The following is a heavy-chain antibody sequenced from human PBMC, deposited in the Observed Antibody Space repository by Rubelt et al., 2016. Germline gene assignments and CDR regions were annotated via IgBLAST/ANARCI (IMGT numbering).Heavy chain of an antibody. CDR2: IYYSGST. D-gene: IGHD3-22*01. J-gene: IGHJ4*02. Sequence: QVQLQESGPGLVKPSETLSLTCTVSGGSISSSSYYWGWISQPPGKGLEWIARIYYSGSTYYNTSLKSRVPISVDTSKNQFSLKMSSVTAADTAVYDCARVFDISGYYVNCEYWGQGTLVTVSS. CDR3: ARVFDISGYYVNCEY. CDR1: GGSISSSSYY. V-gene: IGHV4-39*07.